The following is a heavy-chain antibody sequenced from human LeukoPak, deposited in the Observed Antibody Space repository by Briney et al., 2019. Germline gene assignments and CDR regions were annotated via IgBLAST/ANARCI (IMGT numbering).Heavy chain of an antibody. Sequence: GGSLRLSCAASGFTFDDYAMHWVRQAPGKGLEWVSLISGDGGSTYYADPVKGRFTISRDNSKNSLYLQMNSLRTEDTALYYCAKDMNPGMMAGHAFDIWGQGTMVTVSS. V-gene: IGHV3-43*02. CDR2: ISGDGGST. CDR1: GFTFDDYA. CDR3: AKDMNPGMMAGHAFDI. J-gene: IGHJ3*02. D-gene: IGHD3-16*01.